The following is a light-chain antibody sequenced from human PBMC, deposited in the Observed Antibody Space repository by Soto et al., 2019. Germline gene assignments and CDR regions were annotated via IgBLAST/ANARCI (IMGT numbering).Light chain of an antibody. V-gene: IGKV3-11*01. J-gene: IGKJ2*01. Sequence: IVLTQSPATLSLSPGERATLSCRASQSVSSYLAWYQQKPGQAPRLLIYDASNRATGIPARFSGSGSGTDFTLTISSLEPEDFAVYYCQQRWTFGQGTKLEIK. CDR1: QSVSSY. CDR2: DAS. CDR3: QQRWT.